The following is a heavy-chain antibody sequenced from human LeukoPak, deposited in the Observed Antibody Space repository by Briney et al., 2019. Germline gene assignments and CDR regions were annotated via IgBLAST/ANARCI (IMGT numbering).Heavy chain of an antibody. CDR3: ARGWTTAHYYYYGMDV. CDR2: ISSSGSTI. Sequence: GGSLRLSCAASGFTFSSYEMNWVRQAPGKGLEWVSYISSSGSTIYYADSVKGRFTISRDNAKNSLYLQMNSLRAKDTAVYYCARGWTTAHYYYYGMDVWGQGTTVTVSS. CDR1: GFTFSSYE. D-gene: IGHD4-11*01. V-gene: IGHV3-48*03. J-gene: IGHJ6*02.